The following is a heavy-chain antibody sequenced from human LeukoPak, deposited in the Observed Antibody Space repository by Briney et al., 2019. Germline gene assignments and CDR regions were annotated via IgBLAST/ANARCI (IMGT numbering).Heavy chain of an antibody. CDR2: ISAYNGNT. D-gene: IGHD6-13*01. CDR3: ARITRGYSSSRGLDP. V-gene: IGHV1-18*01. CDR1: GYTFTSYG. Sequence: ASVKVSCKASGYTFTSYGISWVRQAPGQGLEWMGWISAYNGNTNYAQKLQGRVTMTTDTSTSTAYMELRSLRSDDTAVYSCARITRGYSSSRGLDPWGQGTLVTVSS. J-gene: IGHJ5*02.